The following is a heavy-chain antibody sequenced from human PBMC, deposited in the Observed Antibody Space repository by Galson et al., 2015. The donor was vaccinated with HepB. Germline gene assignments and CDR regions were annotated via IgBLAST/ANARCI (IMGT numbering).Heavy chain of an antibody. V-gene: IGHV3-21*01. D-gene: IGHD3-10*01. CDR1: GFTLSTYS. CDR2: ISSSSLYV. J-gene: IGHJ6*02. Sequence: SLRLSCASSGFTLSTYSMNWVRQAPGEGLEGVSSISSSSLYVYYADSVRGRLTVSRDNAKNSHYLQMNSLSAEDTAVYYCARVYGSGSYGYVMDVWGQGTTVTVS. CDR3: ARVYGSGSYGYVMDV.